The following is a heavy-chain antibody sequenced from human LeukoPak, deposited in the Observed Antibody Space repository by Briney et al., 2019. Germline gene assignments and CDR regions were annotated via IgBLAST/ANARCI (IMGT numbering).Heavy chain of an antibody. D-gene: IGHD3-9*01. Sequence: SETLSLTCTVSGGSISSYYWSWIRQPPGKGLEWIGYIYYSGSTNYNPSLKSRFTISVDTSKNQFSLKLSSVTAADTAVYYCARESDDILTGFDYWGQGTLVTVSS. CDR3: ARESDDILTGFDY. CDR2: IYYSGST. CDR1: GGSISSYY. V-gene: IGHV4-59*01. J-gene: IGHJ4*02.